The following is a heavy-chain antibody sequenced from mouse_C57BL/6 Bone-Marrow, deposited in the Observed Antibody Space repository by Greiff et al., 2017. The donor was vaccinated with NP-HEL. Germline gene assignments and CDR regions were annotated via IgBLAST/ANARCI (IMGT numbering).Heavy chain of an antibody. J-gene: IGHJ4*01. CDR3: ASRLGDYAMDY. Sequence: DVMLVESGGDLVKPGGSLKLSCAASGFTFSSYGMSWVRQTPDKRLEWVATISSGGSYTYYPDSVKGRFTISRDNAKNTLYMQMSSLKSEDTAMYYCASRLGDYAMDYWGQGTSVTVSS. D-gene: IGHD4-1*01. V-gene: IGHV5-6*02. CDR2: ISSGGSYT. CDR1: GFTFSSYG.